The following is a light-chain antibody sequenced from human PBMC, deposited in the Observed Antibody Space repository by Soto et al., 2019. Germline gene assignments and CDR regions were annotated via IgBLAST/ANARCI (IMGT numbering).Light chain of an antibody. J-gene: IGKJ5*01. CDR3: QQYNNWPPN. Sequence: EIVLTQSPATLSFSRGEIDIVSCRASQSVSSYLAWYQQKPGQAPRLLIYDASTRATGVPARFSGSGSGTEFTLTVSSLQSEDIAVYFCQQYNNWPPNFGQGTRLEIK. V-gene: IGKV3-15*01. CDR2: DAS. CDR1: QSVSSY.